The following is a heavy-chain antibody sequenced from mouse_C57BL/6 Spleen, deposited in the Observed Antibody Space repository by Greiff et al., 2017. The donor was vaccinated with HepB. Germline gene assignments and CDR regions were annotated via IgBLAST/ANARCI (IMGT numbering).Heavy chain of an antibody. CDR3: SRYDYGGGDY. J-gene: IGHJ4*01. CDR1: GYTFTDYY. CDR2: IYPGSGNT. Sequence: VQLQQSGAELVRPGASVKLSCKASGYTFTDYYINWVKQRPGQGLEWIARIYPGSGNTYYNEKFKGKATLTAEKSSSTAYMQLSSLASEDSAVYFCSRYDYGGGDYWGQGTSVTVSS. V-gene: IGHV1-76*01. D-gene: IGHD2-4*01.